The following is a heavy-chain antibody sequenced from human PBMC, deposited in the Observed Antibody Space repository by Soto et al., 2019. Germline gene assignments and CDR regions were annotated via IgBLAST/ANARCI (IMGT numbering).Heavy chain of an antibody. CDR1: GGTLSSDS. Sequence: QVQLVQSGAELKKPGSSVKVSCMSSGGTLSSDSFSWVRQAPGQGLEWMGRIIPVLGIPNYAQKFQGRLTISADRSTTTGYMELSSLTSEDTAVYYCAIVVDCYFDDWGQGTMVTVSS. CDR3: AIVVDCYFDD. CDR2: IIPVLGIP. J-gene: IGHJ4*02. D-gene: IGHD2-21*02. V-gene: IGHV1-69*02.